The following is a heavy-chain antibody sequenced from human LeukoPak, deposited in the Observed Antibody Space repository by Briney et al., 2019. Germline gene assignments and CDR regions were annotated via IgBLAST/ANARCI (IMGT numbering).Heavy chain of an antibody. CDR3: ARDRAWNYFDY. J-gene: IGHJ4*02. CDR2: ISGSGGST. Sequence: GGSLRLSCAASGFTFSSYAMSWVRQAPGKGLEWVSAISGSGGSTYYADSVKGRFTISRDNSKNTLYLQMDSLRAEDTAVYYCARDRAWNYFDYWGQGTLVTVSS. V-gene: IGHV3-23*01. CDR1: GFTFSSYA. D-gene: IGHD3-3*01.